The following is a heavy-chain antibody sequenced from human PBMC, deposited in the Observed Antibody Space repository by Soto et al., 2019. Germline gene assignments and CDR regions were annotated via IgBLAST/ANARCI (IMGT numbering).Heavy chain of an antibody. J-gene: IGHJ4*02. CDR1: GFTFSSYS. D-gene: IGHD1-26*01. V-gene: IGHV3-21*01. CDR2: ISSSSSYI. Sequence: EVQLVESGGGLVKPGGSLRLSCAASGFTFSSYSMNWVRQAPGKGLEWVSSISSSSSYIYYADSVKGRFTISRDNAKHSLYLQMNGLRAEDTAVYYCAREGELGDDYWGQGTLVTVSS. CDR3: AREGELGDDY.